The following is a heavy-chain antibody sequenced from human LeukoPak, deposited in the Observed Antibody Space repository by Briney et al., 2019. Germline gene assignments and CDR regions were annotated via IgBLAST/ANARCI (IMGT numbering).Heavy chain of an antibody. CDR3: ARDLAARHFDY. D-gene: IGHD6-6*01. CDR2: IWYDGSKK. Sequence: GGSLRLSCEASGFTFSSYGMHWVRQAPGKGLEWVAVIWYDGSKKYYGASLKGRFTISRDNSKNTLYLQMNSLRGEDTAIYYCARDLAARHFDYWGQGTLVTVSS. V-gene: IGHV3-33*01. CDR1: GFTFSSYG. J-gene: IGHJ4*02.